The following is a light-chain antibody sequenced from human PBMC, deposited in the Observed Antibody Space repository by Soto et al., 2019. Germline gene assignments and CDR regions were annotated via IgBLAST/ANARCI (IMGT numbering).Light chain of an antibody. CDR3: QQYQTHAT. CDR2: DAS. Sequence: DIQITQSPSSLSASVGDRVTITCRASQSISSYLNWYQQKPGKAPKSLIYDASRLGSGVPSRFSGSGSGTEFTLTIRSLKPDDFATYYCQQYQTHATFGQGTRLEIK. V-gene: IGKV1-5*01. CDR1: QSISSY. J-gene: IGKJ5*01.